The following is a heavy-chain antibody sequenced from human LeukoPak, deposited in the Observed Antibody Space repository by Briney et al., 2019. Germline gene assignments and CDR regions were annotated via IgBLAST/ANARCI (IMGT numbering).Heavy chain of an antibody. D-gene: IGHD3-22*01. V-gene: IGHV3-23*01. J-gene: IGHJ5*02. CDR2: IRTTAEGA. CDR1: GFSFTDYP. CDR3: ARGLVDVHDSSGYYSNWFDP. Sequence: GGSLRLSCATSGFSFTDYPMNWVRQAPGKGLEWISNIRTTAEGAKYAYYADSVKGRFTISRDNSKNTVYVQMNSLRVEDTAVYYCARGLVDVHDSSGYYSNWFDPWGQGTLVTVSS.